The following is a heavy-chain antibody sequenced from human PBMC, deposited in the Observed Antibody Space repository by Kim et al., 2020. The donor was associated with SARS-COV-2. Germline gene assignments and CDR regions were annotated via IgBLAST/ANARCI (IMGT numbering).Heavy chain of an antibody. CDR2: IYYSGST. CDR1: GGSISSSSYY. D-gene: IGHD6-13*01. CDR3: ARQDSSSWYPSNYFDY. V-gene: IGHV4-39*01. J-gene: IGHJ4*02. Sequence: SETLSLTCTVYGGSISSSSYYWGWIRQPPGKGLEWIGSIYYSGSTYYNPSLKSRVTISVDTSKNQFSLKLSSVTAADTAVYYCARQDSSSWYPSNYFDYWGQGTLVTVSS.